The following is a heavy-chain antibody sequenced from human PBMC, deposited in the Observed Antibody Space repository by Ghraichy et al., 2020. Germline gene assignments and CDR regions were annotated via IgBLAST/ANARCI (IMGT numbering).Heavy chain of an antibody. CDR2: FSHVDHNT. J-gene: IGHJ4*02. CDR3: ARRGGSDGWGFFDY. Sequence: GESLNISCAASEFTFSSHAMTWVRQGPVKGLEWVSTFSHVDHNTYYAGSVQGRFTISRDSSKNTLYLQMNSLRVEDTATYYCARRGGSDGWGFFDYWGQGARVTVSS. V-gene: IGHV3-23*01. D-gene: IGHD1-26*01. CDR1: EFTFSSHA.